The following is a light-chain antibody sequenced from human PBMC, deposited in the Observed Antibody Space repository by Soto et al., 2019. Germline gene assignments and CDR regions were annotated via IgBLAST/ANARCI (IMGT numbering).Light chain of an antibody. CDR1: QSVSSY. Sequence: EIVFTPSPATLSLSSGEKATLPCRASQSVSSYLAWYQQKPGQAPRLLIYDASNRATGIPARFSGSGSGTDFTLTISSLEPEDFAVYYCQQRSNWPSLTFGGGTKVDIK. CDR3: QQRSNWPSLT. V-gene: IGKV3-11*01. CDR2: DAS. J-gene: IGKJ4*01.